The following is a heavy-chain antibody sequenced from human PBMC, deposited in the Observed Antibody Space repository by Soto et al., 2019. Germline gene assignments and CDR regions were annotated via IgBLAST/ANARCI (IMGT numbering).Heavy chain of an antibody. V-gene: IGHV1-18*01. Sequence: ASVKVSCKASGYTFTSYGISWVRQAPGQGLEWMGWISAYNGNTNYAQKLQGRVTMTTDTSTSTAYMELRSLRSEDTAVYYCARAMTRGYTFDYWGQGTLVTVSS. D-gene: IGHD3-22*01. CDR3: ARAMTRGYTFDY. CDR1: GYTFTSYG. CDR2: ISAYNGNT. J-gene: IGHJ4*02.